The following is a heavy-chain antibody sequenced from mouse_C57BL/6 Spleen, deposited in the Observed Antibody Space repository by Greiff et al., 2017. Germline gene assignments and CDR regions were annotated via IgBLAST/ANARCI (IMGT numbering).Heavy chain of an antibody. V-gene: IGHV14-3*01. CDR2: IDPEHGNT. Sequence: EVQLQQSVAELVRPGASVKLSCTASGFNIKNTYMHWVKQRPEQGLEWIGRIDPEHGNTKYAQKFQGKATITADTSSNTAYLQLSSLTSEDTASYYCAREGPYYYGSSWYFDFWGTGTPVTVSS. CDR1: GFNIKNTY. CDR3: AREGPYYYGSSWYFDF. J-gene: IGHJ1*03. D-gene: IGHD1-1*01.